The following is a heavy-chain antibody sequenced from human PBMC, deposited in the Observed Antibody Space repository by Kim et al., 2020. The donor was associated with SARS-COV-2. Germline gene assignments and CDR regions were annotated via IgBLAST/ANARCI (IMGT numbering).Heavy chain of an antibody. V-gene: IGHV3-9*01. J-gene: IGHJ4*01. D-gene: IGHD2-21*02. CDR3: AKSAGVTAILYYFDY. CDR1: GFTFVDYA. CDR2: ISWNSGSI. Sequence: GGSLRLSCAASGFTFVDYAMHWVRQAPGKGLEWVSGISWNSGSIGYADSVKGRFTISRDNAKNSLYLQMNSLRAEDTALYYCAKSAGVTAILYYFDYWG.